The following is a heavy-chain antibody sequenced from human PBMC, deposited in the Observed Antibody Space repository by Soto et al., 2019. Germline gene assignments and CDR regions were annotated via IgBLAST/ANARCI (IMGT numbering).Heavy chain of an antibody. CDR2: IYYSGST. Sequence: QVQLQESGPGLVKPSETLSLTCTVSGGSISSYYWSWIRQPPGKGLEWIGYIYYSGSTNYNPALKSRVTISVDTSKNQFSLKLSSVTAADTAVYYCASMGSGWYNWFDPWGQGTLVTVSS. J-gene: IGHJ5*02. CDR3: ASMGSGWYNWFDP. V-gene: IGHV4-59*01. D-gene: IGHD6-19*01. CDR1: GGSISSYY.